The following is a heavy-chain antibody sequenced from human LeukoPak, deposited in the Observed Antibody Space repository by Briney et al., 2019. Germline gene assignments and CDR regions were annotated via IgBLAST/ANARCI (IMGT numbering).Heavy chain of an antibody. CDR1: GFSFSTYA. V-gene: IGHV3-23*01. Sequence: GGSLRLSCAASGFSFSTYAMNWVRQAPGKGLEGVSPISGSRRSTYYADSVKGRFTISRDNSKNTLYLQMNSLRAEDTAVYYCAKVRMITMIAYDAFDIWGQGTMVTVSS. J-gene: IGHJ3*02. CDR2: ISGSRRST. D-gene: IGHD3-22*01. CDR3: AKVRMITMIAYDAFDI.